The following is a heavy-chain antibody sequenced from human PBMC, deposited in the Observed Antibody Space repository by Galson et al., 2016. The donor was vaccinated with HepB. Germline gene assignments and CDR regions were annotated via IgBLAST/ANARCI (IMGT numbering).Heavy chain of an antibody. J-gene: IGHJ6*02. CDR3: VREAHARVYGMDV. CDR1: GFTSSSYG. CDR2: IWFDGSYK. Sequence: SLRLSCATSGFTSSSYGMPWVRQAPGKGLEWVAAIWFDGSYKFHEDSVKGRFTISRDNSKNTLYLQMDTLRVEDTALYYCVREAHARVYGMDVWGQGTMVTVSS. V-gene: IGHV3-33*01.